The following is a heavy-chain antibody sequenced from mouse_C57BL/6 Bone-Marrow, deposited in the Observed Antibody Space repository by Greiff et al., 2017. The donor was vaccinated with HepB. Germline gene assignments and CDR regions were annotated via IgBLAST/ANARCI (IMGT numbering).Heavy chain of an antibody. CDR1: GYAFTNYL. Sequence: QVQLQQSGAELVRPGTSVKVSCKASGYAFTNYLIEWVKQRPGQGLEWIGVINPGSGGTNYNEKFKGKATLTADKSSSTAYMQLSSLTSEDSAVYFCAADSSGYVRYFDVWGTGTTVTVSS. CDR3: AADSSGYVRYFDV. V-gene: IGHV1-54*01. D-gene: IGHD3-2*02. J-gene: IGHJ1*03. CDR2: INPGSGGT.